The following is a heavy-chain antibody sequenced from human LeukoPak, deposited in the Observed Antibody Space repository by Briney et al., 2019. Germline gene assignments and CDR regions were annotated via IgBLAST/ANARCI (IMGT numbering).Heavy chain of an antibody. CDR2: ISAYNGNT. J-gene: IGHJ4*02. D-gene: IGHD2-2*01. V-gene: IGHV1-18*01. CDR1: GGTFSTYA. CDR3: AREEGGIVVVPAAMPYDY. Sequence: ASVKVSCKASGGTFSTYAMSWVRQAPGQGLEWMGWISAYNGNTNYAQKLQGRVTMTTDTSTSTAYMELRSLRSDDTAVYYCAREEGGIVVVPAAMPYDYWGQGTLVTVSS.